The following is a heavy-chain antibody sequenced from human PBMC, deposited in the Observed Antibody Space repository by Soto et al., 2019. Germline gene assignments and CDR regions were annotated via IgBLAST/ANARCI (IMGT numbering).Heavy chain of an antibody. V-gene: IGHV3-74*01. Sequence: EVQLVESGGGLVQPGGSLRLSCAASGFTFSNYWMHWVRQAPGKGLVWVSRINSDGTRTNYADSVKGRFTISRDNAENTLYLQMNSLTAEDPAVYYCARVAVGYYYMDVWGKGTTVTVSS. CDR1: GFTFSNYW. CDR2: INSDGTRT. J-gene: IGHJ6*03. CDR3: ARVAVGYYYMDV.